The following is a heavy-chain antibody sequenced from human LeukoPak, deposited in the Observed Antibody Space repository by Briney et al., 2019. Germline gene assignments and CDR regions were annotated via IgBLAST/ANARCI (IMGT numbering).Heavy chain of an antibody. V-gene: IGHV1-8*02. CDR1: RYTFTGYY. CDR2: MNPNSGNT. CDR3: ARGSYMDV. J-gene: IGHJ6*03. Sequence: ASVKVSCKASRYTFTGYYMHWVRQAPGQGLEWMGWMNPNSGNTGYAQKFQGRVTMTRNTSISTAYMELSSLRSEDTAVYYCARGSYMDVWGKGTTVTISS.